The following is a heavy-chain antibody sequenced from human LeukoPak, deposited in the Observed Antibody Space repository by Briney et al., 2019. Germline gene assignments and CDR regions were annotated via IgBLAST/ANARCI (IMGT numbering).Heavy chain of an antibody. CDR3: ARLYSGSRYYYYYSGMDV. CDR2: IYPGDSDT. Sequence: GGSMEISCQGSGYRFTSYGIGWVRRLPGKGREWMGSIYPGDSDTRYSPSFQGQVTISADKSISTAYLQWSSLKATDTAMYYCARLYSGSRYYYYYSGMDVWGQGTTVTVSS. J-gene: IGHJ6*02. D-gene: IGHD1-26*01. CDR1: GYRFTSYG. V-gene: IGHV5-51*01.